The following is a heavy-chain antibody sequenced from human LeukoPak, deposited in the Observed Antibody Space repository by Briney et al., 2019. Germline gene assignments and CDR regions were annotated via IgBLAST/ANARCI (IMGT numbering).Heavy chain of an antibody. J-gene: IGHJ4*02. Sequence: SETLSLTCTVSGYSINNGYYWGWIRQPPGKGLEWIGSIYHSGSTYYKPSLKSRVTISVDTSKNQFSLKLSSVTAADTAVYYCASSDSSGYYPGYFDYWGQGTLVTVSS. CDR3: ASSDSSGYYPGYFDY. CDR2: IYHSGST. CDR1: GYSINNGYY. D-gene: IGHD3-22*01. V-gene: IGHV4-38-2*02.